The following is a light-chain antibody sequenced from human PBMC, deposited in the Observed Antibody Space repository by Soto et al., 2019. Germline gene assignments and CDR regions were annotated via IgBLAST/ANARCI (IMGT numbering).Light chain of an antibody. V-gene: IGKV3-11*01. J-gene: IGKJ2*01. CDR2: DAS. Sequence: EIVLTQSPATLSLSPGERATLSCRASQSVSSYLAWYQQKPGQAPRLLIYDASNRATGIPARFSGSGSGTDFPLTISSLEPEDFAVYYCQQRSNWPRTFGPGTKLEIK. CDR3: QQRSNWPRT. CDR1: QSVSSY.